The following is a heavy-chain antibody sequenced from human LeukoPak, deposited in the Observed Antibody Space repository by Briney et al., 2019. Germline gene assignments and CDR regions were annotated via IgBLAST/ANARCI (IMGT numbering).Heavy chain of an antibody. D-gene: IGHD2-21*01. CDR3: ARRGPLVAVITAHYYGF. J-gene: IGHJ4*02. Sequence: SETLSLTCIVSGDSISSNNYFWGWICQSPGKGLEWIGEISYNGRTYYNPSLKSRVTISVDTSKNQFSLKLSSVIAADTAVYYCARRGPLVAVITAHYYGFWGQGALVTVSS. CDR2: ISYNGRT. CDR1: GDSISSNNYF. V-gene: IGHV4-39*01.